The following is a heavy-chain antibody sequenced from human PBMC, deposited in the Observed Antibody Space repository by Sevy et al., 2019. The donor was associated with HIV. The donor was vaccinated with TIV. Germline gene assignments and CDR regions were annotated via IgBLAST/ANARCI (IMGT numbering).Heavy chain of an antibody. CDR1: GFAFYEYS. D-gene: IGHD1-26*01. Sequence: GGSLRLSCAASGFAFYEYSRSWIRQAPGKGLEWVATLSFGCGKINYAESVKGRFTISRDNSKNSFYLQMDNLRVEDTALYYCAREGCSRPHDYWGQGTRVTVSS. CDR2: LSFGCGKI. J-gene: IGHJ4*02. CDR3: AREGCSRPHDY. V-gene: IGHV3-23*01.